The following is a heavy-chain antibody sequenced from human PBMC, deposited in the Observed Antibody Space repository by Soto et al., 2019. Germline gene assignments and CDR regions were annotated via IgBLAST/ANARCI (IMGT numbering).Heavy chain of an antibody. CDR1: GGSFSSGTFY. Sequence: PSETLSLTCTVSGGSFSSGTFYWAWIRQPPGKALEWIGSIYDSGSTYYSPSLESRVTISVDTSKSQFSLRLSSVTGADTAVYYCARPRGIDSWYPAFDIWGQGTMVTVSS. D-gene: IGHD6-13*01. V-gene: IGHV4-39*01. CDR2: IYDSGST. CDR3: ARPRGIDSWYPAFDI. J-gene: IGHJ3*02.